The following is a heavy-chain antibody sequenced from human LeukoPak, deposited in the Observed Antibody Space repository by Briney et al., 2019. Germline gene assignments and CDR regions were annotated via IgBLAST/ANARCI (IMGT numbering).Heavy chain of an antibody. CDR2: IWYDGSNK. CDR3: ARGRNYYGSGSYLIYYYGMDV. J-gene: IGHJ6*02. V-gene: IGHV3-33*01. CDR1: GFTFSSYG. Sequence: PGGSLRLSCAASGFTFSSYGMHWVRQAPGKGLEWVAVIWYDGSNKYYADSVKGRLTISRDNSKNTLYLQMNSLRAEDTAVYYCARGRNYYGSGSYLIYYYGMDVWGQGTTVTVSS. D-gene: IGHD3-10*01.